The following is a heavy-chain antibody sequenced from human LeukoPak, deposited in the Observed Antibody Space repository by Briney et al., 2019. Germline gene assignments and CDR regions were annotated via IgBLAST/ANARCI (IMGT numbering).Heavy chain of an antibody. V-gene: IGHV1-46*01. Sequence: ASVKVSCKASGYTFTSYYMRWVRQAPGQGLEWMGIINPSGGSTSYAQKFQGRVTMTRDTSTSTVYMELSSLRSEGTAVYYCASDDYSNNYGMDVWGQGTTVTVSS. CDR1: GYTFTSYY. D-gene: IGHD4-11*01. J-gene: IGHJ6*02. CDR3: ASDDYSNNYGMDV. CDR2: INPSGGST.